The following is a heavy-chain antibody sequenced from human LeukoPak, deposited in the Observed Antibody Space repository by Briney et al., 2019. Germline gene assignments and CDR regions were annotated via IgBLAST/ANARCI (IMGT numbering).Heavy chain of an antibody. CDR3: ARGTQSPRVWH. D-gene: IGHD3-16*01. Sequence: PSETLSLTCTVSGGSISSGSYYWSWIRQPAGKGLEWIGRIYTSGSTNYNPSLKSRVTISVDTSKNQFSLKLSSVTAADTAVYYCARGTQSPRVWHWGQGTLVTVSS. CDR2: IYTSGST. CDR1: GGSISSGSYY. J-gene: IGHJ4*02. V-gene: IGHV4-61*02.